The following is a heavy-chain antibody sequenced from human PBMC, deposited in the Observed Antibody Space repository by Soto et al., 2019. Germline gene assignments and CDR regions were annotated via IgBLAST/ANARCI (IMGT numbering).Heavy chain of an antibody. CDR3: ARYRFTATWSKFDY. CDR1: GYTFNSNA. CDR2: ITTYDTKT. V-gene: IGHV1-18*01. Sequence: ASVKVSCKASGYTFNSNAISWVRQVPGQGLGWMGRITTYDTKTNYAQNFRGRVTMTTDTSTNTAYMELRSLRSDDTAVYYCARYRFTATWSKFDYWGQGTQVTVSS. D-gene: IGHD3-16*02. J-gene: IGHJ4*02.